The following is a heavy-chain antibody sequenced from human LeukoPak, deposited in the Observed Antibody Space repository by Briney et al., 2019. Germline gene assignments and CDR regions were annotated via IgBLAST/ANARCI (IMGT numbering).Heavy chain of an antibody. J-gene: IGHJ4*02. Sequence: PGGSLRLSCAASGFTFSDYYMSWIRQAPGKGLEWVSYISSSGSTIYYADSVKGRFTISRDNAKNSLYLQMNSLRAEDTAVYYCARSPTYYYDSSGGGDYWGQGTLVTVSS. V-gene: IGHV3-11*04. CDR3: ARSPTYYYDSSGGGDY. CDR1: GFTFSDYY. D-gene: IGHD3-22*01. CDR2: ISSSGSTI.